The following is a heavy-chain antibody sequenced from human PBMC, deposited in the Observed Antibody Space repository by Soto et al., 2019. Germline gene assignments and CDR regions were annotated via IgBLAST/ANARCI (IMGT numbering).Heavy chain of an antibody. CDR2: IIPILGIA. J-gene: IGHJ6*02. CDR1: GGTFSSYS. V-gene: IGHV1-69*04. CDR3: ARDQQQLPIEEPLYYYNCSGMDV. D-gene: IGHD6-13*01. Sequence: QVQLVQSGAEVKKPGSSVKVSCKASGGTFSSYSISWVRQAPGQGLEWMGRIIPILGIANYAQKFQGRVTMTADEFTSTAYMELSSLRSEDTAVYYCARDQQQLPIEEPLYYYNCSGMDVWGPGTAVTVSS.